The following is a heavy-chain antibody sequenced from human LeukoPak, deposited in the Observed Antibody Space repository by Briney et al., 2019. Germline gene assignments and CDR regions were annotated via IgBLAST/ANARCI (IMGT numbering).Heavy chain of an antibody. CDR1: GFTSSSYA. CDR2: IKKDGSQK. J-gene: IGHJ4*02. V-gene: IGHV3-7*03. CDR3: TRVFGGYDVSDY. Sequence: GGSLRLSCAASGFTSSSYAMSWVRQASGKGLEWVANIKKDGSQKYYVDSVEGRFTISRDNAKNSLYLQMDSLRVDDTAVYYCTRVFGGYDVSDYWGQGTLVTVSS. D-gene: IGHD3-3*01.